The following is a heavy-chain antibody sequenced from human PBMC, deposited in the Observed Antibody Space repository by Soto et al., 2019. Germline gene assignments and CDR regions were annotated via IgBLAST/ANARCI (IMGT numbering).Heavy chain of an antibody. D-gene: IGHD3-22*01. CDR1: GGTFSSYA. J-gene: IGHJ4*02. V-gene: IGHV1-69*13. Sequence: ASVKVSCKASGGTFSSYAISWVRQAPGQGLEWMGGIIPIFGTANYAQKFQGRVTITADESTSTAYMELSSLRSEDTAVYYCACYTGTDYYYDSSGYPYWGQGTLVTVSS. CDR3: ACYTGTDYYYDSSGYPY. CDR2: IIPIFGTA.